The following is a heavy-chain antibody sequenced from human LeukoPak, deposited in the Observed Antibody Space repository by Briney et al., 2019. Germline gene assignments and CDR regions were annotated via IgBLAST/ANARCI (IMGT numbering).Heavy chain of an antibody. CDR2: ISYDGSNK. Sequence: GGSLCPSCAVSGITFTIFATDWDRQAPGKGLEWVAVISYDGSNKYYADSVKGRFTISRDNSKNTLYLQMNRLRAEDTAVYYCANNGSLDYWGQGTLVTVSS. D-gene: IGHD2-8*01. CDR3: ANNGSLDY. CDR1: GITFTIFA. J-gene: IGHJ4*02. V-gene: IGHV3-30*18.